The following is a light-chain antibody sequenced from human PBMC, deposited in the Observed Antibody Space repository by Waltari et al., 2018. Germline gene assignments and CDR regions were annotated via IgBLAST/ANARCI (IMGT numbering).Light chain of an antibody. CDR2: GGS. CDR1: HSLLHSNGNTY. V-gene: IGKV2-40*01. CDR3: VQAIAFPPT. Sequence: DIVMTQTPLSLPIPPGEPASVSCRSSHSLLHSNGNTYLHWYLQKPGQSPQLLIYGGSNRASGFPDRFSGSGSGTDFTLKISKVEAEDVGVYYCVQAIAFPPTFGQGTKVEIK. J-gene: IGKJ1*01.